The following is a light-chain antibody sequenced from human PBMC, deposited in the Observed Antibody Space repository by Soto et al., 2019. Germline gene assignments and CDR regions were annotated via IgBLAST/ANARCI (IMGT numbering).Light chain of an antibody. V-gene: IGLV1-51*01. J-gene: IGLJ1*01. CDR2: DDN. Sequence: QSALTQPPSVSAAPGQKVTISCSGSSSNIGGNSVSWYQQLPGTAPKLLIYDDNKRPSGIPDRFSGSKSGTSATLGITGFQTGDEADYYCGSWDSSLRAYVFGTGTKVTVL. CDR1: SSNIGGNS. CDR3: GSWDSSLRAYV.